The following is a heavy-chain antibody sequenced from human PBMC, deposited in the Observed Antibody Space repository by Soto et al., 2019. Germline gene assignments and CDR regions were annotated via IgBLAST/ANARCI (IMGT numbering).Heavy chain of an antibody. CDR2: INHSGST. V-gene: IGHV4-34*01. Sequence: SETLSLTCAVYGGSFSGYCWSWIRQPPGKGLEWIGEINHSGSTNYNPSLKSRVTISVDTSKNQFSLKLSSVTAADTAVYYCAKLNFDWLSLSFDPWGQGTLVTVSS. CDR1: GGSFSGYC. J-gene: IGHJ5*02. CDR3: AKLNFDWLSLSFDP. D-gene: IGHD3-9*01.